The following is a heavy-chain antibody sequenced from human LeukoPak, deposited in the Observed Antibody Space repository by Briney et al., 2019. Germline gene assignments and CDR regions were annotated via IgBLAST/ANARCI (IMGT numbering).Heavy chain of an antibody. CDR2: IYSGGST. J-gene: IGHJ3*02. Sequence: GGSLRLSCAASGFTVSSSYMSRVRQAPGKELEWVSVIYSGGSTYYADSVKGRFTISRDNSKNTLYLQMNSLRAEDTAVYYCAREKTYLGAFDIWGQGTMVTVSS. CDR1: GFTVSSSY. V-gene: IGHV3-53*01. CDR3: AREKTYLGAFDI.